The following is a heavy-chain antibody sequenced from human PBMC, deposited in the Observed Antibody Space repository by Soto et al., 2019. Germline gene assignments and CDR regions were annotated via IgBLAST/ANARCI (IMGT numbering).Heavy chain of an antibody. J-gene: IGHJ5*02. CDR2: LYYSGST. D-gene: IGHD6-6*01. Sequence: ETLSLTCTVSGGSISNDNYYWGWIRQSPGKGLEWIGSLYYSGSTYYSPSLKSRVTISVDTSENQFSLKLTSVTAADTAVYYCARETGSSGFDPWGQGTLVTVSS. V-gene: IGHV4-39*02. CDR3: ARETGSSGFDP. CDR1: GGSISNDNYY.